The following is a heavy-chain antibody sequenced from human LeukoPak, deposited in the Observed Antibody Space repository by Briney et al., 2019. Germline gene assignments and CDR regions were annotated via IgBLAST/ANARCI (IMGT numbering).Heavy chain of an antibody. Sequence: ASVKVFCKASGYTFISYYMHWVRQAPGQGPEYMGIINPSGSTTSYAQNFQGRLPLHRDTSKRTVYMELNTLRCEHAAVFHCARAKHYYDSSGYQKYSFDYWGQGTLVTVSS. J-gene: IGHJ4*02. V-gene: IGHV1-46*01. CDR3: ARAKHYYDSSGYQKYSFDY. D-gene: IGHD3-22*01. CDR2: INPSGSTT. CDR1: GYTFISYY.